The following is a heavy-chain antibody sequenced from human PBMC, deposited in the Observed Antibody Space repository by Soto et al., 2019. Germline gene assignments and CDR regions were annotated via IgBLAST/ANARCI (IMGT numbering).Heavy chain of an antibody. D-gene: IGHD5-18*01. V-gene: IGHV1-3*01. Sequence: QVQLVQSGAELKKPGASVNISCTASGFTFSDNLINWVRQVPGQGLEWMGWLNPDTGNTSSSETFQGRVTITRHPSASIAYLQLSGLENEDTALYFCARDIQSVGPRANDAFDVWGQGTMITVSS. CDR1: GFTFSDNL. CDR3: ARDIQSVGPRANDAFDV. CDR2: LNPDTGNT. J-gene: IGHJ3*01.